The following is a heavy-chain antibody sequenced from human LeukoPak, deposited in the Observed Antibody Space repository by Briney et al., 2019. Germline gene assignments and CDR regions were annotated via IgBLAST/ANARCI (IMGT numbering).Heavy chain of an antibody. D-gene: IGHD3-9*01. Sequence: GGSLRLSCAASGFTFSSYSMNWVRQAPGKGREWVSAITGGGSGIYYADSMKSRFTISRDNSKNTLYLQIDSLRAEDTAVYYCAKWGHYDVLTGYYVSDYWGQGTLVTVSS. V-gene: IGHV3-23*01. CDR3: AKWGHYDVLTGYYVSDY. J-gene: IGHJ4*02. CDR1: GFTFSSYS. CDR2: ITGGGSGI.